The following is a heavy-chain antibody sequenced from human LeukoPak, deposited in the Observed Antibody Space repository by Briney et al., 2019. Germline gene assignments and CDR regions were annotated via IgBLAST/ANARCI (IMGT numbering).Heavy chain of an antibody. D-gene: IGHD3-22*01. CDR1: GFIFSGYS. J-gene: IGHJ4*02. V-gene: IGHV3-48*04. Sequence: GGSLRLFCAASGFIFSGYSMNWVRQAPGKALEWVSYISRSSSPTYYADSVKGRFTISRDHAKNSLNLQLNSLRAEDTAVYYCARTYYHDSSGYSDYWGQGTLVTVSS. CDR2: ISRSSSPT. CDR3: ARTYYHDSSGYSDY.